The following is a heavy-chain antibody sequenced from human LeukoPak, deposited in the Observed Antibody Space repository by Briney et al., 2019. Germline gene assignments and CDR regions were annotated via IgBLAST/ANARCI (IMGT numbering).Heavy chain of an antibody. CDR2: ISPGGGTT. CDR1: GFAFGSEA. CDR3: AKPYCDITPPGRDYCGANV. V-gene: IGHV3-23*01. Sequence: GGSLRLSCAVSGFAFGSEAMSWVRQSPARGLEWVASISPGGGTTYYADSVKGRFTISRDNSKNTLYLQMNSLRAEDTALYYCAKPYCDITPPGRDYCGANVWGQGTTVTVSS. J-gene: IGHJ6*02. D-gene: IGHD4-23*01.